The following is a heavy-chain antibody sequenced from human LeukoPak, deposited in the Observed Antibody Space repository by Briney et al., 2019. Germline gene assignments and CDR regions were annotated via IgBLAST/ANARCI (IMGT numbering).Heavy chain of an antibody. V-gene: IGHV3-21*01. J-gene: IGHJ4*02. D-gene: IGHD6-19*01. CDR1: GFTFRNYK. CDR3: VRLSAVAGEAGDY. CDR2: ISYTTSNK. Sequence: PGGSLRLSCAASGFTFRNYKMRWVRQAPGKGLEWVSSISYTTSNKYYTDPVKRRFTFSRDNDKNSLSLQMNSLRPEDAAVYYCVRLSAVAGEAGDYWGQGTLVTVSS.